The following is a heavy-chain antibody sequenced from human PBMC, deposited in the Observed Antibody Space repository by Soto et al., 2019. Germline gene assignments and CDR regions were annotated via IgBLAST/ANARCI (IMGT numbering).Heavy chain of an antibody. D-gene: IGHD3-3*02. Sequence: SETLSLTCTVSGGSISSSSYYWGWIRQPPGKGLEWIGSIYYSGSTYYNPSLKSRVTIAVDTSKNQFSLRLSSVTAADTAVYYCARHHHFWGGYYKGLGYGMDVWGQGTTVTVSS. J-gene: IGHJ6*02. CDR1: GGSISSSSYY. CDR2: IYYSGST. V-gene: IGHV4-39*01. CDR3: ARHHHFWGGYYKGLGYGMDV.